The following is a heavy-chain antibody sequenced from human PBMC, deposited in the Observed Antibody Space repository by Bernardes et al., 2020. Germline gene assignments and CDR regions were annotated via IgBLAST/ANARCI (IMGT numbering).Heavy chain of an antibody. V-gene: IGHV1-24*01. Sequence: ASMKVSCKVSGYTLTELSMHWVRQAPGKGLEWMGGFDPEDGETIYAQKFQGRVTMTEDTSTDTAYMELSSLRSEDTAVYYCATESKSNNSSSWYVSEYYYDYYGIDVWGQGTTVTVSS. CDR1: GYTLTELS. D-gene: IGHD6-13*01. CDR3: ATESKSNNSSSWYVSEYYYDYYGIDV. J-gene: IGHJ6*02. CDR2: FDPEDGET.